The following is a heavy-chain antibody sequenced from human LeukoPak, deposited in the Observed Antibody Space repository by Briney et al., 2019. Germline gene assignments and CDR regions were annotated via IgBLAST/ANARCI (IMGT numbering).Heavy chain of an antibody. Sequence: SETLSLTCTVSGGSISSSSYYWGWIRQPPGKGLEWIGSIYYSGSTYYNPSLKSRVTISVDTSKNQFSLKLSSVTAADTAVYYCARSLLETDDAFDIWGQRTMVTVSS. D-gene: IGHD2/OR15-2a*01. CDR2: IYYSGST. CDR3: ARSLLETDDAFDI. J-gene: IGHJ3*02. CDR1: GGSISSSSYY. V-gene: IGHV4-39*01.